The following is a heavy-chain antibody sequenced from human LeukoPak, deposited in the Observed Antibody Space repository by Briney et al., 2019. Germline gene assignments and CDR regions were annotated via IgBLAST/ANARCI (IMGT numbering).Heavy chain of an antibody. V-gene: IGHV3-7*01. J-gene: IGHJ4*02. Sequence: GGSLRLSCAASEFIFSGYWTNWVRQAPGKGLEWVANIKQDGSEKQYVDSVRGRFTISRDNAKNSLYLQMNSLRVEDTAVYYCARDGFVGAADYWGQGTLVTVSS. CDR1: EFIFSGYW. D-gene: IGHD6-13*01. CDR3: ARDGFVGAADY. CDR2: IKQDGSEK.